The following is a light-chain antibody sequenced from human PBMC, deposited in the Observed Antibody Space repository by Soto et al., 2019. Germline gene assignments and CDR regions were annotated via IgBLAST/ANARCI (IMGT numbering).Light chain of an antibody. CDR1: QSVLYSSKNKNY. V-gene: IGKV4-1*01. CDR3: QQYYSVPHT. Sequence: DIVMTQSQDSLAVSLGERVTINCKSRQSVLYSSKNKNYLAWYQQKPGQPPKLLIYWASTREPGVPDRFSGSGSGTYFTLTISSLQAADVAVYYCQQYYSVPHTFGQGTKLEIK. CDR2: WAS. J-gene: IGKJ2*01.